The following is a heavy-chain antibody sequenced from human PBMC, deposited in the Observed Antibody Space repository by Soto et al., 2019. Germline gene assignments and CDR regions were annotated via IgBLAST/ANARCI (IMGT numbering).Heavy chain of an antibody. CDR3: ARDYDSSGYRDY. D-gene: IGHD3-22*01. J-gene: IGHJ4*02. CDR1: GYTFTGCY. Sequence: ASVKVSGEASGYTFTGCYIHWVRQAPGQGLEWMGWINPNSGGTNYAQKFQGRVTMTRDTSISTAYMELSRLRSDDTAVYYCARDYDSSGYRDYWGQGTLVTVSS. CDR2: INPNSGGT. V-gene: IGHV1-2*02.